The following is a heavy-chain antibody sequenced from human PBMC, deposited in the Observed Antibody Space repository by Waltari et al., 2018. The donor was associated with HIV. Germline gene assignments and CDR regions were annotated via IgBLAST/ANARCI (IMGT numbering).Heavy chain of an antibody. CDR3: ARGANGDLSY. D-gene: IGHD4-17*01. CDR2: MNPNSGKT. Sequence: QVPLVQSGAEMKKPGASVKVCCKASGYMFTLYDIIWLRQAIGQGLEWMGWMNPNSGKTGYGAQFQGRVTMTRNTSISTAYMELSSLTYDDTAVYYCARGANGDLSYWGQGALVTVSS. V-gene: IGHV1-8*01. CDR1: GYMFTLYD. J-gene: IGHJ4*02.